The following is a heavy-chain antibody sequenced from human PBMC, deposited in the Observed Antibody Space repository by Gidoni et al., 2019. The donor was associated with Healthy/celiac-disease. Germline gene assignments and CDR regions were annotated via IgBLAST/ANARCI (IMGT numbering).Heavy chain of an antibody. CDR1: GGSVSGYY. J-gene: IGHJ6*02. CDR3: AITTFYYYYGIDV. V-gene: IGHV4-34*01. D-gene: IGHD3-3*01. Sequence: QVQLQQWGAGLLKPSETLSLTCAVYGGSVSGYYWSWIRQPPGKGLEWLAEINHSGSTDYNPSLKSRVTISVDTSQNQFSLKLSSVTAADTAVYYCAITTFYYYYGIDVWGQGTTVTVSS. CDR2: INHSGST.